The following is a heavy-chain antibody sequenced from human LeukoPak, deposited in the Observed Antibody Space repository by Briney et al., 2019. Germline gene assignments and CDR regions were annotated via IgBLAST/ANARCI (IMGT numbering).Heavy chain of an antibody. CDR2: ISWNSGSI. J-gene: IGHJ3*02. CDR1: GFTFDDYA. CDR3: AKDGEQQLHHAFDI. Sequence: GGSLRLSCAASGFTFDDYAMHWVRQAPGKGLEWVSGISWNSGSIGYADSVKGRFTISRDNAKNSLYLQMNSLRAEDTALYYCAKDGEQQLHHAFDIWGQGTMVTVSS. D-gene: IGHD6-13*01. V-gene: IGHV3-9*01.